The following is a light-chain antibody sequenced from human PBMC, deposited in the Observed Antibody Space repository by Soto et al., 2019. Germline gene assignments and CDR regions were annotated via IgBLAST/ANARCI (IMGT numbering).Light chain of an antibody. Sequence: DIQMTQSPSSLSASVRDRVTINCRASQSISTYLNWYQQKPGKAPKLLIYAASSLQSGVPSRFSGSGSGTHFTLTISSLQPEDFATYYCQQTYSTPMAFGIGTKVDIK. CDR2: AAS. CDR1: QSISTY. V-gene: IGKV1-39*01. J-gene: IGKJ1*01. CDR3: QQTYSTPMA.